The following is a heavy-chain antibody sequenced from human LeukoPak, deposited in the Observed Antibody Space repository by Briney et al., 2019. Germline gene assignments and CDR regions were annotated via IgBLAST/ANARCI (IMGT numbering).Heavy chain of an antibody. V-gene: IGHV4-59*01. CDR3: ARVAPYYYDSSGPEGYFDY. Sequence: PSETLSLTCTLSGGSISSYYWSWIRQPPGKGLEWIGYIYYSGSTNYNPSLKSRVTISVDTSKNQFSLKLSSVTAADTAVYYCARVAPYYYDSSGPEGYFDYWGQGTLVTVSS. CDR1: GGSISSYY. D-gene: IGHD3-22*01. CDR2: IYYSGST. J-gene: IGHJ4*02.